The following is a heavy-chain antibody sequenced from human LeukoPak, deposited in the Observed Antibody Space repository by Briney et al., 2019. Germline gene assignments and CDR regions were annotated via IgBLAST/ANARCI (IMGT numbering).Heavy chain of an antibody. Sequence: GGSLRLSCAASGFTFSSYEMNWVRQAPGKGLEWVSYISSSGSTIYYADSVKGRFTISRDNAKNSLYLQMNSLRAEDTAVYYCARGLNTYYYGSGSYYDYRGQGTLVTVSS. CDR2: ISSSGSTI. CDR3: ARGLNTYYYGSGSYYDY. J-gene: IGHJ4*02. V-gene: IGHV3-48*03. D-gene: IGHD3-10*01. CDR1: GFTFSSYE.